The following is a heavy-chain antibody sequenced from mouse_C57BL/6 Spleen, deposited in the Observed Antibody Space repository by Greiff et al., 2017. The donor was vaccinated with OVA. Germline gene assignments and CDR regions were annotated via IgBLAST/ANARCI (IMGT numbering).Heavy chain of an antibody. CDR1: GFTFSDYY. D-gene: IGHD2-3*01. Sequence: EVKVEESGGGLVQPGGSLKLSCAASGFTFSDYYMYWVRQTPEKRLEWVAYISNGGGSTYYPDTVKGRFTISRDNAKNTLYLQMSRLNSEDTAMYYCARRDDYGYFDVWGTGTTVTVSS. CDR3: ARRDDYGYFDV. J-gene: IGHJ1*03. CDR2: ISNGGGST. V-gene: IGHV5-12*01.